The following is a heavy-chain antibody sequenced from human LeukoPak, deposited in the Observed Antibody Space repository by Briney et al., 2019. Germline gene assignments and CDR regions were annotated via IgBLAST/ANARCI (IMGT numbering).Heavy chain of an antibody. Sequence: KAGGSLRLSCAAPGFTFSSYSMNWVRQAPGKGLEWVSSISSSSSYIYYADSVKGRFTISRDNAKNSLYLQMNSLRAEDTAVYYCARDTVTTGYYYMDVWGKGTTVTVSS. CDR2: ISSSSSYI. V-gene: IGHV3-21*01. CDR3: ARDTVTTGYYYMDV. J-gene: IGHJ6*03. CDR1: GFTFSSYS. D-gene: IGHD4-11*01.